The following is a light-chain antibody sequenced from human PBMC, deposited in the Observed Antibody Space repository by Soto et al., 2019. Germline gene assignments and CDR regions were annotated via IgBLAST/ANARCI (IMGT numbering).Light chain of an antibody. V-gene: IGKV3-15*01. Sequence: EIVMTQYPATLSVSPGERATLSCRASQSVSSNLAWYQQKQGHAPRLLICGASTRATDLPARFSGSGSGTSFTLTISGLQSEDWAVYYCQQYNTALTLGGGTQVEIK. J-gene: IGKJ4*01. CDR2: GAS. CDR1: QSVSSN. CDR3: QQYNTALT.